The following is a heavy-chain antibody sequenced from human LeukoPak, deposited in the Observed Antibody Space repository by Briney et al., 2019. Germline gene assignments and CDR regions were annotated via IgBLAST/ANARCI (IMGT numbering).Heavy chain of an antibody. CDR2: ISYDGSNK. Sequence: GRSLRLSCAASGFTFSSYGMHWVRQAPGKELEWVAVISYDGSNKYYADSVKGRFTIFRDNSKNTLYLQMNSLRAEDTAVYYCAKTWIQLGYFDYWGQGTLVTVSS. V-gene: IGHV3-30*18. J-gene: IGHJ4*02. CDR3: AKTWIQLGYFDY. CDR1: GFTFSSYG. D-gene: IGHD5-18*01.